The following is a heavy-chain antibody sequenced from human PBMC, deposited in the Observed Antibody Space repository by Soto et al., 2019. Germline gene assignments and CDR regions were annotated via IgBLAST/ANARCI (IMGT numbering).Heavy chain of an antibody. CDR2: IYPGDSDT. Sequence: PGESLKISCKGSGYSFTSYWIGWVRQMPGKGLEWMGIIYPGDSDTRYSPSFQGQVTISADKSISTAYLQWSSLKASDTAMYYCARLTLGATKGYYYGMDVWGQGTTVTAP. V-gene: IGHV5-51*01. CDR3: ARLTLGATKGYYYGMDV. D-gene: IGHD1-26*01. CDR1: GYSFTSYW. J-gene: IGHJ6*02.